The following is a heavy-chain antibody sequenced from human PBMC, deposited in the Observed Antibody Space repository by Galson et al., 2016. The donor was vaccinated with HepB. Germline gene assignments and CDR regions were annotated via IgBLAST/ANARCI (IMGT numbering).Heavy chain of an antibody. CDR1: GFSLSTSGVG. J-gene: IGHJ4*02. D-gene: IGHD1-1*01. CDR2: IYWNDDK. V-gene: IGHV2-5*01. Sequence: PALVKPTQTLTLTCTFSGFSLSTSGVGVGWIRQPPGEALEWLALIYWNDDKRYSPSLKSSFSITKDTSKNQMVLTMTNMDPVDTATYYCSRRTLHAGHWTFDYWGQGTLVTVSS. CDR3: SRRTLHAGHWTFDY.